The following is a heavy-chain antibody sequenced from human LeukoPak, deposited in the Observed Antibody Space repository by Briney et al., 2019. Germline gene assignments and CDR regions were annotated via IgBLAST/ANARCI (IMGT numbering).Heavy chain of an antibody. CDR2: AYGDGFDR. CDR1: GFTFSIYG. CDR3: AKTRPLDSSSWSHGDY. V-gene: IGHV3-30*18. D-gene: IGHD6-13*01. J-gene: IGHJ4*02. Sequence: GGSLRLSCATSGFTFSIYGMHWVRQAPGKGLEWVAVAYGDGFDRYYADSVKGRFTISKDTSMNTLYVQMDSLRAEDTAVYYCAKTRPLDSSSWSHGDYWGQGTLVTVSS.